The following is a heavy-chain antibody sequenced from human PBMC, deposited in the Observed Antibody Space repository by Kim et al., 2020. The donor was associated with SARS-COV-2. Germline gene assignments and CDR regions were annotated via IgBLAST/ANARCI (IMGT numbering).Heavy chain of an antibody. CDR1: GFTFSSYA. D-gene: IGHD5-18*01. CDR2: ISYDGSNK. V-gene: IGHV3-30*04. Sequence: GGSLRLSCAASGFTFSSYAMHWVRQAPGKGLEWVAVISYDGSNKYYADSVKGRFTISRDNSKNTLYLQMNSLRAEDTAVYYCARDRVDSVDTAMVVYWGQGTLVTVSS. CDR3: ARDRVDSVDTAMVVY. J-gene: IGHJ4*02.